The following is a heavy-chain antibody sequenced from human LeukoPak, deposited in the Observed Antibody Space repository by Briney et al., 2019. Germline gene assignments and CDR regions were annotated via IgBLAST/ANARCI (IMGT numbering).Heavy chain of an antibody. J-gene: IGHJ5*02. V-gene: IGHV4-34*01. CDR1: GGSFSGYY. CDR3: ARLYIGGYLRSTNYDWFDP. CDR2: INHSGST. D-gene: IGHD5-24*01. Sequence: PSETPSLTCAVYGGSFSGYYWSWLRQPPGKGLEWIGEINHSGSTNYNPSIKSRVTISVDTSKNQFSLNLTSVTAADTAAYYCARLYIGGYLRSTNYDWFDPWGQGTLVTVSS.